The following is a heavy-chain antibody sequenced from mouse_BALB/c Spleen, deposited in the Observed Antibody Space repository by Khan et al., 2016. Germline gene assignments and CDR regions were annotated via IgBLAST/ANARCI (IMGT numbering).Heavy chain of an antibody. CDR2: TNPTNGRT. CDR3: ARITQLVATYFAY. J-gene: IGHJ2*01. Sequence: QVQLQQSGAELVKAGASVKMSCKAAGYTFTSYWMHWVKQRLGQGREWFAETNPTNGRTYYNEKFKSKATLTEEKSSSTAERIFRGRTFEDSAVCYCARITQLVATYFAYWCHGSPLPVSS. CDR1: GYTFTSYW. V-gene: IGHV1S81*02. D-gene: IGHD6-2*01.